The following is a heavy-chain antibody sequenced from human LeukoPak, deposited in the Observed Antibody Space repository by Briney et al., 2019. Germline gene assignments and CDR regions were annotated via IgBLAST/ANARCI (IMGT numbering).Heavy chain of an antibody. V-gene: IGHV4-4*02. CDR1: GGSVTTTNW. CDR2: IFHTGST. Sequence: SETLSLTCVVSGGSVTTTNWWSWVRQPPRKGLEWLGEIFHTGSTSYNPSLKSRVTISVDKSKNQFSLELTSVTAADTAVYYCARVRLEWFGEFLSDGVDVWGQGTTVTVSS. CDR3: ARVRLEWFGEFLSDGVDV. J-gene: IGHJ6*02. D-gene: IGHD3-10*01.